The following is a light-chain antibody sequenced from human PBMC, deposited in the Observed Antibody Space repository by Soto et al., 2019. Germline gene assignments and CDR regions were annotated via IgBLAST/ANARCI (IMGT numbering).Light chain of an antibody. V-gene: IGKV3-20*01. CDR1: QSVSSSY. Sequence: EIVLAQSPATLSLSPGERATVSCRSSQSVSSSYLAWYQQKPGQAPRLLIYGASRRATGIPDRFSGSGSGTDFTLTISRLEPEDFAVYFCQQCGSSPLTFGGGTKVDIK. CDR3: QQCGSSPLT. CDR2: GAS. J-gene: IGKJ4*01.